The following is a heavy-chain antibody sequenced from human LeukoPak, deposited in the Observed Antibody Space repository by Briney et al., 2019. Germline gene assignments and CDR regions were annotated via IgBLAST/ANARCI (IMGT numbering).Heavy chain of an antibody. Sequence: PGRSLRLSCAASGFTVSSNYMSWVRQAPGKGLEWVSVIYSGGSTYYADSVKGRFTISRDNSKNTLYLQMNSLRAEDTAVYYCARHYGSGNFDYWGQGTLVTVSS. J-gene: IGHJ4*02. CDR1: GFTVSSNY. D-gene: IGHD3-10*01. CDR2: IYSGGST. CDR3: ARHYGSGNFDY. V-gene: IGHV3-66*04.